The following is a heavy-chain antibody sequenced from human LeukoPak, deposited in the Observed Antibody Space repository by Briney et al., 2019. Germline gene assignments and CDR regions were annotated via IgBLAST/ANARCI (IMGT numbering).Heavy chain of an antibody. D-gene: IGHD3-10*01. Sequence: SETLSLTCTVSGGSISSYYWSWIRQPPGKGLKWIGYIYYSGSTNYNPSLKSRVTISVDTSKNQFSLKLSSVTAADTAVYYCARSPYYGSGSYPYYFDYWGQGTLVTVSS. CDR2: IYYSGST. J-gene: IGHJ4*02. CDR3: ARSPYYGSGSYPYYFDY. CDR1: GGSISSYY. V-gene: IGHV4-59*01.